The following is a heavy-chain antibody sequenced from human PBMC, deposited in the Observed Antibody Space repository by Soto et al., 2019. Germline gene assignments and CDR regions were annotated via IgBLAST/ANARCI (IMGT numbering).Heavy chain of an antibody. CDR3: ARVGDGKSGATPLYYYYYYYMDV. CDR2: ISAYNGNT. V-gene: IGHV1-18*01. D-gene: IGHD3-16*01. CDR1: GYTFISYG. J-gene: IGHJ6*03. Sequence: QVQLVQSGAEVKKPGASVKVSCKASGYTFISYGISWVRQAPGQGLEGMGWISAYNGNTNYVQKLQGRVTMTKDTATSTASMELRSLRSDDTAMYYCARVGDGKSGATPLYYYYYYYMDVWGKGTTVTVSS.